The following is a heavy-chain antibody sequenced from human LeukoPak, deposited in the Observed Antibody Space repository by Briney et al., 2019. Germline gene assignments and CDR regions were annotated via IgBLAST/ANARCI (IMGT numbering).Heavy chain of an antibody. Sequence: SVKVSCKASGGTFSSYAISWVRQAPGQGLEWKGGIIPIFGTANYAQKSQGRVTITTDESTSTAYMELSSLGSEDTAVYYCAIHIAARSGLWAPVWFDPWGQGTLVTVSS. CDR3: AIHIAARSGLWAPVWFDP. V-gene: IGHV1-69*05. CDR2: IIPIFGTA. D-gene: IGHD6-6*01. J-gene: IGHJ5*02. CDR1: GGTFSSYA.